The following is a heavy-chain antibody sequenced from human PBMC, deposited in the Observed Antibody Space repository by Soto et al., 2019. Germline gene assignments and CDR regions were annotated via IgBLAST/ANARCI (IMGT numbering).Heavy chain of an antibody. J-gene: IGHJ6*02. V-gene: IGHV1-2*04. CDR1: GYTFTGYY. CDR2: INPNSGGT. Sequence: GASGKVSCKASGYTFTGYYMHWVRQAPGQGLEWMGWINPNSGGTNYAQKFQGWVTMTRDTSISTAYMELSRLRSDDTAVYYCARDGAGTPYYYYGMDVWGQGTTVTVSS. CDR3: ARDGAGTPYYYYGMDV. D-gene: IGHD6-13*01.